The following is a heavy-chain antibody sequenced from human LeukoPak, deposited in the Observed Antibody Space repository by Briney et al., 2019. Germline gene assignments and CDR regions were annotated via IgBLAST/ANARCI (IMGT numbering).Heavy chain of an antibody. J-gene: IGHJ4*02. D-gene: IGHD3-22*01. Sequence: SETLSPTCAVYGGSFSGYYWSWIRQPPGKGLEWIGEIDHSGSTNYNPSLKSRVTISVDTSKNQFSLKLSSVTAADTAVYYCARGSPGDGVITYFDYWGQGTLVTVSS. CDR1: GGSFSGYY. CDR2: IDHSGST. CDR3: ARGSPGDGVITYFDY. V-gene: IGHV4-34*01.